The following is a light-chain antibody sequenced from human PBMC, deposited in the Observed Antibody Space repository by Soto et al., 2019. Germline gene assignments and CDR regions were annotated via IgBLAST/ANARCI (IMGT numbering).Light chain of an antibody. CDR3: VQGTHWPWT. V-gene: IGKV2-30*01. CDR2: QVS. CDR1: QGLVYRVGNTF. J-gene: IGKJ1*01. Sequence: DVVMTQSPLSLSVTLGQPATISCRSSQGLVYRVGNTFLNWFHQRPGQSPRPLIYQVSNRNSGVPDRFSGSGSGTDYTLTISRVEAEDVGIYYCVQGTHWPWTFGQGTKVEIK.